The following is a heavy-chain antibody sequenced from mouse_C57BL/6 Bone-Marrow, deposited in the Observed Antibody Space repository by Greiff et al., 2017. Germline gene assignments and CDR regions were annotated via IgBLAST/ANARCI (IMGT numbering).Heavy chain of an antibody. CDR2: INPNNGGT. CDR1: GYTFTDYN. J-gene: IGHJ4*01. Sequence: EVKVVESGPELVKPGASVKMSCKASGYTFTDYNMHWVKQSHGKSLEWIGYINPNNGGTSYNQKFKGKATLTVNKSSSTAYMELRSLTSEDSAVYYCANDLLWLRRYYYAMDYWGQGTSVTVSS. CDR3: ANDLLWLRRYYYAMDY. D-gene: IGHD2-2*01. V-gene: IGHV1-22*01.